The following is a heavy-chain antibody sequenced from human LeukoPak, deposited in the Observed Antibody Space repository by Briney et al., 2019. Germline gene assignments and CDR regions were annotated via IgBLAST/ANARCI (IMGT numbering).Heavy chain of an antibody. CDR1: GYTFTGYY. V-gene: IGHV1-2*02. CDR2: INPNSGGT. CDR3: ARADTAIFLDYFDY. J-gene: IGHJ4*02. D-gene: IGHD5-18*01. Sequence: ASVKVSCKASGYTFTGYYMHWVRQAPGQGLEWMGWINPNSGGTNYAQKFQGRVTMTRDTSISTAYMELSRLRSDDTAVYYCARADTAIFLDYFDYWGQGALVTVSS.